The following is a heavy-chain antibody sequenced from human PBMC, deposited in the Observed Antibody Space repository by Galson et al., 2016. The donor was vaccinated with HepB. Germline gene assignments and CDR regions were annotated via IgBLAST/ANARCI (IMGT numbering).Heavy chain of an antibody. Sequence: SLRLSCAGSGFTFSNYAIRWVRQAPGKGLEWVSVISGSGGSTYYADSVKGRSTISRDNSKNTMYLQMNSLRAEDTAVYYCAKEGIKLAHNYYYGMDVWGKGTPVTVSS. CDR3: AKEGIKLAHNYYYGMDV. CDR1: GFTFSNYA. J-gene: IGHJ6*04. V-gene: IGHV3-23*01. CDR2: ISGSGGST. D-gene: IGHD3-10*01.